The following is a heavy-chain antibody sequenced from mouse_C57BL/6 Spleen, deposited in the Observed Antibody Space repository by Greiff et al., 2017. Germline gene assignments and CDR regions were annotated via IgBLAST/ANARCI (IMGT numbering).Heavy chain of an antibody. CDR2: IDPSDSYT. CDR3: ARGRDGYAMDY. D-gene: IGHD3-3*01. V-gene: IGHV1-69*01. Sequence: VQLQQPGAELVMPGASVKLSCKASGYTFTSYWMHWVKQRPGQGLEWIGEIDPSDSYTNYNQKFKGKSTLTVDKSSSTAYMQLSSLTSEDSAVYYCARGRDGYAMDYWGQGTSVTVSS. J-gene: IGHJ4*01. CDR1: GYTFTSYW.